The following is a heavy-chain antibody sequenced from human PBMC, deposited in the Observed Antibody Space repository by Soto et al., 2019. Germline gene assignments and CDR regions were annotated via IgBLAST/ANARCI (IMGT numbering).Heavy chain of an antibody. D-gene: IGHD4-17*01. J-gene: IGHJ4*02. V-gene: IGHV1-46*02. CDR3: SRGPDDSDVPRWDY. CDR1: GYNFNQYY. CDR2: INLRGGTT. Sequence: QVQLMQSGAEVRKPGASVRLSCETSGYNFNQYYIHWVRQAPGQGLEWMGIINLRGGTTEYAHKFRGRVTVTGDTSTRTAYMELSSLRSDDTAIYFCSRGPDDSDVPRWDYWGQGTLVTVSS.